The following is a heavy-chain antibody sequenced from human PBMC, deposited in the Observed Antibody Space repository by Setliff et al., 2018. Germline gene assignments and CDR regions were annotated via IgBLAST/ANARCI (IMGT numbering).Heavy chain of an antibody. J-gene: IGHJ4*02. CDR3: ARGKGSGQDY. Sequence: ASVKVSCKASGNRFTDYNLHWVRQAPGQGLEWMGWINPDSGDTHSAQKFQGRVTMTRDTSINTAYMELGSLRSEDTAVYYCARGKGSGQDYWGQGTLGTVSS. CDR2: INPDSGDT. CDR1: GNRFTDYN. V-gene: IGHV1-2*02. D-gene: IGHD2-15*01.